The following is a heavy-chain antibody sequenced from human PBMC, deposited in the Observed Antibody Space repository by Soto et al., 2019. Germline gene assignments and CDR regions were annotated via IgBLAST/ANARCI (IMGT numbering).Heavy chain of an antibody. CDR2: IYYSGST. J-gene: IGHJ4*02. D-gene: IGHD4-17*01. V-gene: IGHV4-59*01. CDR1: GGSISSYY. Sequence: PSETLSLTCTVSGGSISSYYWSLLRQPPGKGLEWIGYIYYSGSTNYNPSLKSRVTISVDTSKNQFSLKLSSVTAADTAVYYCARRYGASFDYWGQGTLVTSPQ. CDR3: ARRYGASFDY.